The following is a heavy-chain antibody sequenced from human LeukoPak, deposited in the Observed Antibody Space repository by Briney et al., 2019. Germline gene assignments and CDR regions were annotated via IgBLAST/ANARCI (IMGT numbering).Heavy chain of an antibody. CDR3: ARGRSSGWYRTDYYYYMDV. V-gene: IGHV4-38-2*01. Sequence: PSETLSLTCAVSGYSISSGYFWGWIRQPPGKGLEWITIIHSGESPYYSPSLESRVTMAIDTSKNQFSLKLSSVTAADTAVYYCARGRSSGWYRTDYYYYMDVWGKGTTVTVSS. D-gene: IGHD6-19*01. CDR1: GYSISSGYF. J-gene: IGHJ6*03. CDR2: IHSGESP.